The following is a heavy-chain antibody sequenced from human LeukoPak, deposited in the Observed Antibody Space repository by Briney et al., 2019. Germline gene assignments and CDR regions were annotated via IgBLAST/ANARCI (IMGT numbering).Heavy chain of an antibody. CDR2: IYPRDGST. CDR3: ARDQEGFDY. J-gene: IGHJ4*02. Sequence: ASVKVSCKASGYIFTTFYIHWGRQAPGQGLEWMGMIYPRDGSTSYAQKFQGRVTVTRDTSTSTVHMELSGLRSEDTAVYYCARDQEGFDYWGQGTLVTVSS. V-gene: IGHV1-46*01. CDR1: GYIFTTFY.